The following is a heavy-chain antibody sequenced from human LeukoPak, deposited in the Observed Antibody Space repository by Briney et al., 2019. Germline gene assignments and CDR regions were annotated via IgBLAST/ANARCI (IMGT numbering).Heavy chain of an antibody. J-gene: IGHJ6*02. CDR2: INHSGST. CDR3: ARVEDSSSWYDYYYYGMDV. V-gene: IGHV4-34*01. D-gene: IGHD6-13*01. Sequence: SETLSLTCAVYGXSFSGYYWSWIRQPPGKGLEWIGEINHSGSTNYNPSLKSRVTISVDTSKNQFSLKLSSVTAADTAVYYCARVEDSSSWYDYYYYGMDVWGQGTLVTVSS. CDR1: GXSFSGYY.